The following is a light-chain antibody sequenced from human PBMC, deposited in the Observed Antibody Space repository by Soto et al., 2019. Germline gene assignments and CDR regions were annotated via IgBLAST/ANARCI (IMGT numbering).Light chain of an antibody. V-gene: IGKV4-1*01. CDR3: QQYFLTPYA. CDR2: WAS. J-gene: IGKJ2*01. CDR1: QSILYSSNDKNY. Sequence: DIVMTQSPDSLAVSLGERATINCKSNQSILYSSNDKNYLAWYQQKPGQPSALLIYWASSRASGVPDRFSGSGSGTDFALTISALQAEDVAVYFCQQYFLTPYAFGQGTKLEI.